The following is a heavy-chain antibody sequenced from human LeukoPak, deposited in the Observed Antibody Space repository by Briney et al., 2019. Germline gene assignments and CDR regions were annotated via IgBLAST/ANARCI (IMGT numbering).Heavy chain of an antibody. J-gene: IGHJ3*02. V-gene: IGHV3-7*01. CDR2: IKQDGSEK. Sequence: GGSLRLSCAASGFTFSSYWMSWVRQAPGKGLEWVANIKQDGSEKYYVDSVKGRFTISRDNAKNSLYLQMNSLGAEDTAVYYCARESSGSGWYHDAFDIWGQGTMVTVSS. CDR3: ARESSGSGWYHDAFDI. CDR1: GFTFSSYW. D-gene: IGHD6-19*01.